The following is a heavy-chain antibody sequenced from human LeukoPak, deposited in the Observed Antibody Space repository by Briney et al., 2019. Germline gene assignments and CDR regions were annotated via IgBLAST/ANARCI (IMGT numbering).Heavy chain of an antibody. CDR2: ISGSGGST. J-gene: IGHJ4*02. Sequence: GGSLRLSCAASGFTFSSYAMSWVRQAPGKGLEWVSAISGSGGSTYYADSVKGRFTISRDNSKNTLYLQMNSLRAEDTAVYYCAKDARDDGYSSSWFFDYWGQGTLVTVSS. CDR3: AKDARDDGYSSSWFFDY. V-gene: IGHV3-23*01. D-gene: IGHD6-13*01. CDR1: GFTFSSYA.